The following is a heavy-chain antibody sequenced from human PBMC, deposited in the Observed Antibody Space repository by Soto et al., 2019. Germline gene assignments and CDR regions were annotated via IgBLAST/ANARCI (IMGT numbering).Heavy chain of an antibody. J-gene: IGHJ4*02. D-gene: IGHD1-26*01. Sequence: EVQLVESGGGLVQPGGSLRLSCAASGFTFSSYWMSWVRQAPGMGLEWLAIIKKDGSETHYVDAVKGRFTISRDNAKNSLFLQINTRRTEDPAVFYWARGGGWESDYWGQGTLVTVSS. CDR3: ARGGGWESDY. V-gene: IGHV3-7*03. CDR1: GFTFSSYW. CDR2: IKKDGSET.